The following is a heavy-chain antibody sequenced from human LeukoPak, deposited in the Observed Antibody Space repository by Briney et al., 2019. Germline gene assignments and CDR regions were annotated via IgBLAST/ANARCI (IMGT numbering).Heavy chain of an antibody. CDR1: GFSFSTHW. V-gene: IGHV3-74*01. J-gene: IGHJ4*02. D-gene: IGHD6-13*01. CDR3: ARVESRYSSSSGVGY. CDR2: INSDGSST. Sequence: GGSLRLSCAASGFSFSTHWMHWVRQAPGKGLVWVSRINSDGSSTSYADSVKGRFTISRDNAKNTLYLQMNSLRAEDTAVYYCARVESRYSSSSGVGYWGQGTLVTVSS.